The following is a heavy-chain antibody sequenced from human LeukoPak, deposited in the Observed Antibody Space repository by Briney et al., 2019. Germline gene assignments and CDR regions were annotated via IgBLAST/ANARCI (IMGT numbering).Heavy chain of an antibody. CDR2: IYYSGST. D-gene: IGHD3-3*01. J-gene: IGHJ4*02. V-gene: IGHV4-59*01. CDR1: GGSISSYY. Sequence: SETLSLTCTVSGGSISSYYWSWVRQPPGKGLEWIGYIYYSGSTNYNPSLKSRVTISVDTSKNQFSLTLSSVTAADTAVYYCARVLSPTYYDFWSGYYMDYWGQGTLVTVSS. CDR3: ARVLSPTYYDFWSGYYMDY.